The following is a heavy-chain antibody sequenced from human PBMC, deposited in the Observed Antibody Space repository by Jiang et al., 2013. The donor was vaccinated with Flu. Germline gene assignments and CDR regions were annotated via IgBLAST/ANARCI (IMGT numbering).Heavy chain of an antibody. CDR1: GGSISSSSYY. CDR2: IYYSGST. D-gene: IGHD3-22*01. CDR3: ARNGGHSSGYYYLVEYFQH. V-gene: IGHV4-39*01. J-gene: IGHJ1*01. Sequence: GPGLVKPSETLSLTCTVSGGSISSSSYYWGWIRQPPGKGLEWIGSIYYSGSTYYNPSLKSRVTISVDTSKNQFSLKLSSVTAADTAVYYCARNGGHSSGYYYLVEYFQHWGQGHPGHRLL.